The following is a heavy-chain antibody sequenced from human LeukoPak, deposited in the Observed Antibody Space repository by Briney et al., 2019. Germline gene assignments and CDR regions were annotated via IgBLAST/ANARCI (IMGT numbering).Heavy chain of an antibody. Sequence: PGGFLRLSCAASGFTFSTYWMTWVRQAPGKGLEWVANIKDDGRDKYYVDSVKGRFTISRDNAKNSLYLQMNSLRAEDTAVYYCARDDSRGWGLWGQGTLVTVSS. J-gene: IGHJ4*02. CDR1: GFTFSTYW. CDR2: IKDDGRDK. CDR3: ARDDSRGWGL. V-gene: IGHV3-7*01. D-gene: IGHD3-22*01.